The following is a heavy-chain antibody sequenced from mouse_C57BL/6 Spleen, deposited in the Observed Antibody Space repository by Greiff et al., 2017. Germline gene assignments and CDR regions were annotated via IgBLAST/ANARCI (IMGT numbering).Heavy chain of an antibody. CDR3: ARSGLLRWGDY. D-gene: IGHD2-3*01. Sequence: VKLMESGAELVKPGASVKISCKASGYAFSSYWMNWVKQRPGTGLEWIGQIYPGDGDTNYNGKFKGKATLTADKSSSTAYMQLSSLTSEDSAVYFCARSGLLRWGDYWGQGTSVTVSS. V-gene: IGHV1-80*01. CDR2: IYPGDGDT. CDR1: GYAFSSYW. J-gene: IGHJ4*01.